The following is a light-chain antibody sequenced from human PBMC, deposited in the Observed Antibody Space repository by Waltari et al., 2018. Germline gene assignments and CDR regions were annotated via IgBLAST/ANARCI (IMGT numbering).Light chain of an antibody. V-gene: IGLV1-51*01. Sequence: QSVLTQPPSVSAAPGQTVTISCSGSSSNIGNNYVSWYPLLPGSAPRLLIYDNNKRPSGIPDRFSGSKSGTSATLGITGLQTGDEADYYCGTWDSSLSAGRVFGGGTKLTVL. CDR2: DNN. CDR3: GTWDSSLSAGRV. J-gene: IGLJ3*02. CDR1: SSNIGNNY.